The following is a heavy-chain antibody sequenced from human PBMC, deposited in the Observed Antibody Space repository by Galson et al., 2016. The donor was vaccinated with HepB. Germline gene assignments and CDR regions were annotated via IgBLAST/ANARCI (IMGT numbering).Heavy chain of an antibody. CDR3: AKISLVGYTRCWGGSFGI. D-gene: IGHD6-13*01. CDR1: GFSISIYS. J-gene: IGHJ3*02. Sequence: SLRLSCAASGFSISIYSMNWVRQAPGKGLEWVSAIRGSGTGTSYTDSVKGRFTISRDNSKNTLYLQWNSLRAEDAAVYYCAKISLVGYTRCWGGSFGIWGRGTMVTVSS. CDR2: IRGSGTGT. V-gene: IGHV3-23*01.